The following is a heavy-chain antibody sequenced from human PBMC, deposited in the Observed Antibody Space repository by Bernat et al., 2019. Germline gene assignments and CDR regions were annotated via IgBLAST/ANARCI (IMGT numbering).Heavy chain of an antibody. D-gene: IGHD4-17*01. CDR3: AREELYGDYGY. J-gene: IGHJ4*02. Sequence: QVQLVQSGAEVKKPGASVKVSCKASGYTFTGYNMHWVRKAPGQGLEWMGWINPNSGGTNYAQKFPGRVTMTRDTSISTAYMEVSRLRSDASAVYYCAREELYGDYGYWGQGTLVTVSS. V-gene: IGHV1-2*02. CDR2: INPNSGGT. CDR1: GYTFTGYN.